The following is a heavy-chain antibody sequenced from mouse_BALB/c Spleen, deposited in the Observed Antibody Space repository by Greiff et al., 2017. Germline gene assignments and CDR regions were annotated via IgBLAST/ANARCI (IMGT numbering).Heavy chain of an antibody. D-gene: IGHD2-1*01. CDR1: GFTFSSYY. J-gene: IGHJ3*01. CDR2: INSNGGST. V-gene: IGHV5-6-2*01. Sequence: EVMLVESGGGLVKLGGSLKLSCAASGFTFSSYYMSWVRQTPEKRLELVAAINSNGGSTYYPDTVKGRFTISRDNAKNTLYLQMSSLKSEDTALYYCARGYGNFFAYWGQGTLVTVSA. CDR3: ARGYGNFFAY.